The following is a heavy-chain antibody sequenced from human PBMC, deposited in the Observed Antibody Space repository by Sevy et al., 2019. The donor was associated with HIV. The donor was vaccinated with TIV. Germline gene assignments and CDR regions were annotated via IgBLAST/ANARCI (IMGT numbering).Heavy chain of an antibody. D-gene: IGHD4-17*01. CDR3: ARDDGVTTRNAFDI. V-gene: IGHV1-18*01. J-gene: IGHJ3*02. CDR2: ISAYNGNT. CDR1: GYTFTSYG. Sequence: ASVKVSCKASGYTFTSYGISWVRQAPGQGLEWMGWISAYNGNTNYAQKLQGRVTMTTDTSTSTAYMELRSLRSDDTAVYYCARDDGVTTRNAFDIWGQGTMVTVSS.